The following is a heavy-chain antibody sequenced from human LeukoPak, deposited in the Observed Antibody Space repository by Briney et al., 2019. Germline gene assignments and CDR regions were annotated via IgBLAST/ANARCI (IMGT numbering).Heavy chain of an antibody. CDR2: ISGSGGNT. J-gene: IGHJ4*02. CDR1: GFTFANYA. D-gene: IGHD6-13*01. CDR3: ARDLTPGIAAAGIPIPDY. V-gene: IGHV3-23*01. Sequence: GGSLRLSCAASGFTFANYAMTWVRQAPGEGLQWVSMISGSGGNTYYADSVKGRFTISRDNSKNTLYLQMNSLRAEDTAVYYCARDLTPGIAAAGIPIPDYWGQGTLVTVSS.